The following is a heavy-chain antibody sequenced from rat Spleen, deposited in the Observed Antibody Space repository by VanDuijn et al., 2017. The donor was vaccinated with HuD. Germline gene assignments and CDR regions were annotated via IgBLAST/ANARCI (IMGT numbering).Heavy chain of an antibody. Sequence: EVQLVESGGGLVQPGRSMKLSCGASGFTFSDYYMAWVRQAPTKGLDWVATISYDGSTTYYRDSVKGRFTISRDNAKSTLYLQMDSLRSEDTATYYCARHEDYSGLDYWGQGVMVTVSS. CDR2: ISYDGSTT. V-gene: IGHV5-7*01. CDR3: ARHEDYSGLDY. CDR1: GFTFSDYY. J-gene: IGHJ2*01. D-gene: IGHD1-1*01.